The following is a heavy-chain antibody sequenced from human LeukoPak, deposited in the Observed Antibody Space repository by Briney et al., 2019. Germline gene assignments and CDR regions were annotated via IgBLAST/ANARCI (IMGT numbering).Heavy chain of an antibody. D-gene: IGHD2/OR15-2a*01. CDR3: AHVNWSYYYYMDV. CDR2: INHSGST. J-gene: IGHJ6*03. CDR1: GGSFSGYY. Sequence: SETLSLTCAVYGGSFSGYYWSWIRQPPGKGLEWIGEINHSGSTNYNLSLKSRVTISVDTSKNQFSLKLSSVTAADTAVYYCAHVNWSYYYYMDVGGKGTTVNVSS. V-gene: IGHV4-34*01.